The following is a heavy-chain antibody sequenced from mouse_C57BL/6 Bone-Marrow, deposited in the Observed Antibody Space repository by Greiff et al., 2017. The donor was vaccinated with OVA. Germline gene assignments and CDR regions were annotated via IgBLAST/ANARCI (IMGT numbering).Heavy chain of an antibody. Sequence: EVQRVESEGGLVQPGSSMKLSCTASGFTFSDYYMAWVRQVPEKGLEWVANINYDGSSTYYLDSLKSRFIISRDNAKNILYLQMSSLKSEDTATYYCARDGGLLPYAMDYWGQGTSVTVSS. D-gene: IGHD2-3*01. J-gene: IGHJ4*01. CDR2: INYDGSST. CDR1: GFTFSDYY. V-gene: IGHV5-16*01. CDR3: ARDGGLLPYAMDY.